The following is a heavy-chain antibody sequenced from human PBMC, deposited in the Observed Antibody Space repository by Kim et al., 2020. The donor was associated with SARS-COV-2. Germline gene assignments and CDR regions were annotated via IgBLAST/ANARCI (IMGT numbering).Heavy chain of an antibody. CDR3: ATGGVGDDILTGYFDYYYYYGMDV. D-gene: IGHD3-9*01. V-gene: IGHV1-24*01. CDR1: GYTLTELS. Sequence: ASVKVSCKVSGYTLTELSMHWVRQAPGKGLEWMGGFDPEDGETIYAQKFQGRVTRTEDTSTDTAYMELSSLRSEDTAVYYCATGGVGDDILTGYFDYYYYYGMDVWGQGTTVTVSS. CDR2: FDPEDGET. J-gene: IGHJ6*02.